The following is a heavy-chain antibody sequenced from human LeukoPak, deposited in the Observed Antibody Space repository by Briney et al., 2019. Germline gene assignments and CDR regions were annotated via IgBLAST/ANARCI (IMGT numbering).Heavy chain of an antibody. CDR2: IYYSGST. J-gene: IGHJ6*03. CDR1: GGSISSYY. CDR3: ARVGGDYSYYYMDV. V-gene: IGHV4-59*08. Sequence: PSETLSLTCTVSGGSISSYYWSWIRQPPGKGLEWIGYIYYSGSTNYNPSLKSRVTISVDTSKNQFSLKLSSVTAADTAVYYCARVGGDYSYYYMDVWGKGTSVTVSS. D-gene: IGHD2-21*01.